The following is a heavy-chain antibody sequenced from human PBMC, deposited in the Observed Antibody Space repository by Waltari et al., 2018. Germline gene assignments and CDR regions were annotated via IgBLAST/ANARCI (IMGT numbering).Heavy chain of an antibody. J-gene: IGHJ3*01. CDR3: ARDPGSSAFDV. CDR2: INQDGSVK. D-gene: IGHD2-15*01. CDR1: GFPFGAYW. V-gene: IGHV3-7*01. Sequence: EAHLVESGGGLVQPGESLRLSCAASGFPFGAYWMTWVRQTPGKGLEFVANINQDGSVKNYVDSVKGRLTISRDNAKNSLYLQMNSLGVEDTAVYYCARDPGSSAFDVWGQGTMVTVSS.